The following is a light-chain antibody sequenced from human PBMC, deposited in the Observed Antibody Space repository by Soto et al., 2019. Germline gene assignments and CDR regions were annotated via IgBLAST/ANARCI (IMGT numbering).Light chain of an antibody. J-gene: IGKJ5*01. CDR2: WAS. CDR1: QSVLYSSNNKNY. Sequence: DIVMTQSPDSLAVSLGERATINCKSSQSVLYSSNNKNYLAWYQQKPGQPPKLLIYWASTREFGVPDRFSGSGSGADFTLTISSLQAEDVAVYYCQQYHSTPFTFDQGTRLEIK. V-gene: IGKV4-1*01. CDR3: QQYHSTPFT.